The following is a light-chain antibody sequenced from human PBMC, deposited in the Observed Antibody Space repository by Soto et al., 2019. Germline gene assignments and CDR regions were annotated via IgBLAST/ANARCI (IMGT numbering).Light chain of an antibody. CDR2: KAS. CDR1: QSISSW. CDR3: QQYKSYPWT. J-gene: IGKJ1*01. V-gene: IGKV1-5*03. Sequence: DIQMTQSPSTLSASVGDRVTITCRASQSISSWLAWYQQKPGKAPKLLIYKASGLESGVPSRFSGSGSGTEFTLTISSLQHDDFDTYYCQQYKSYPWTFGQGNKVEIK.